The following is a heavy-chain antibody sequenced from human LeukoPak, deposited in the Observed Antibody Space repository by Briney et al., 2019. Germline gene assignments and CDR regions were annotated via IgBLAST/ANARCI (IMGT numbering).Heavy chain of an antibody. CDR3: AGRIAAAGAPYYYGMDV. V-gene: IGHV1-8*01. D-gene: IGHD6-13*01. CDR1: GYTFTSYD. CDR2: MNPNSGNT. J-gene: IGHJ6*02. Sequence: GASVKVSCKASGYTFTSYDINWVRQATGQGLEWMGWMNPNSGNTGYAQKFQGRVTMTRNTSISTAYMELSSLRSEDTAVYYCAGRIAAAGAPYYYGMDVWGQGTTVTVSS.